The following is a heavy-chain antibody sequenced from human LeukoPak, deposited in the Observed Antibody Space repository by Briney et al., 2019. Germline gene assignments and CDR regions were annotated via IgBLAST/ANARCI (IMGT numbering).Heavy chain of an antibody. CDR3: ARAAYYGSGSYSGFYYYYYMDV. CDR2: INPNSGGT. D-gene: IGHD3-10*01. Sequence: ASVTVSCKASGYTFTGYYMHWVRQAPGQGLEWMGWINPNSGGTNYAQKFQGRVTMTRDTSISTAYMELSRLRSDDTAVYYCARAAYYGSGSYSGFYYYYYMDVWGKGTTVTISS. J-gene: IGHJ6*03. CDR1: GYTFTGYY. V-gene: IGHV1-2*02.